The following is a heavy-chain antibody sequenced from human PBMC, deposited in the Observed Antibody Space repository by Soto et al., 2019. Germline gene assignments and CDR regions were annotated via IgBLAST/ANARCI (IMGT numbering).Heavy chain of an antibody. V-gene: IGHV3-23*01. CDR2: ISDSGGST. CDR1: GFIFNNYA. Sequence: EVQLLESGGGLVQPGGSLRLSCAASGFIFNNYAMSWVRQAPGKGLEWVSTISDSGGSTYYADSVKGRFTISRDNSKNTLYLQVNSLRAEDTGVYYWAEGPIFPGKGWYGGEHWGQGTLVTVSS. CDR3: AEGPIFPGKGWYGGEH. J-gene: IGHJ1*01. D-gene: IGHD6-19*01.